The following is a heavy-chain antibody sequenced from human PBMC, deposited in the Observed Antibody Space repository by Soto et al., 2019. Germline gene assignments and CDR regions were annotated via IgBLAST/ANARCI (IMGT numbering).Heavy chain of an antibody. Sequence: QVQVVQSGAEVKKPGASVKVSCKASGYTFSSFYIHWVRQAPGQGLEWRGRINPSGGTTSYAQKFQGRVTMTRDTSTSTVYMELSSLRSEDTAVYYCARGGSVVVVTDGFDYWGQGTLVTVSS. D-gene: IGHD2-21*02. CDR2: INPSGGTT. CDR1: GYTFSSFY. J-gene: IGHJ4*02. V-gene: IGHV1-46*01. CDR3: ARGGSVVVVTDGFDY.